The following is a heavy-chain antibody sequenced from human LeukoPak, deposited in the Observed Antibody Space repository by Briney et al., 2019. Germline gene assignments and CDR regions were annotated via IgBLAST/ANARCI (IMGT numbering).Heavy chain of an antibody. CDR3: ARALSTPYYDSSGYSN. CDR1: GGTFINYS. D-gene: IGHD3-22*01. V-gene: IGHV1-69*02. CDR2: IIPILGIA. Sequence: VASVTVSCKASGGTFINYSISWVRQAPGQGLEWMGRIIPILGIANYAQKFQGRVTITADKSTSTAYMELSSLRSEDTAVYYCARALSTPYYDSSGYSNWGQGTLVTVPS. J-gene: IGHJ4*02.